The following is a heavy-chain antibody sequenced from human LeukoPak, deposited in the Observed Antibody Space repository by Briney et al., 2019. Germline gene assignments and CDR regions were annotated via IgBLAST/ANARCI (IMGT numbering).Heavy chain of an antibody. D-gene: IGHD1-26*01. V-gene: IGHV3-7*01. CDR2: IKGDESAR. J-gene: IGHJ4*02. CDR3: ARDVVGSLGY. CDR1: GFTFSTYW. Sequence: PGGSLRLSCAASGFTFSTYWMAWVRQAPGKGLEWVANIKGDESARHQADSVKGRFIISRDNTQNSVYLQMNSLRGEDTAIYYCARDVVGSLGYWGQGTLVTVSS.